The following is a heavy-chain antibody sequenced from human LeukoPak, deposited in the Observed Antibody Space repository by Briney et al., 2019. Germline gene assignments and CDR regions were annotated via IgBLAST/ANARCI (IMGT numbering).Heavy chain of an antibody. CDR1: GYTFTSYG. CDR3: ASSDYYDSSGQNAFDI. Sequence: VKVSCKTSGYTFTSYGVYWVRQAPGQGLEWMGRIIPILGIANYAQKFQGRVTITADKSTSTAYMELSSLRSEDTAVYYCASSDYYDSSGQNAFDIWGQGTMVTVSS. J-gene: IGHJ3*02. D-gene: IGHD3-22*01. CDR2: IIPILGIA. V-gene: IGHV1-69*10.